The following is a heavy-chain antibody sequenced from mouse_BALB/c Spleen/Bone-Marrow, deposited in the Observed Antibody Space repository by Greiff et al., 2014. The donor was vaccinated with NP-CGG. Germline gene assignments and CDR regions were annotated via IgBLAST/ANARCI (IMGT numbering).Heavy chain of an antibody. J-gene: IGHJ1*01. V-gene: IGHV14-3*02. CDR1: GFNIKDNY. CDR3: AREYYGNYAWYFDV. CDR2: IDPANGNT. D-gene: IGHD2-1*01. Sequence: VQLQQSGAELMKPGASVKLFCTASGFNIKDNYMNWVKQRPEQGLEWIGRIDPANGNTKYDPKFQGKATITADTSSNTAYPQLSSLTSEDTAVYYCAREYYGNYAWYFDVWGAGTTVTVSS.